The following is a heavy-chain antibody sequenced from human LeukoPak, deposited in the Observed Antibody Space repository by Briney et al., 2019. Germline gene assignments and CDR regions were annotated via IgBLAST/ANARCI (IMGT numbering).Heavy chain of an antibody. D-gene: IGHD1-26*01. CDR3: AKDHSGSYDSVDY. Sequence: GGSLRLSCSASGFTFSSFAMNWVRQAPGKGLEWVSIISGYGDSTYYTDSVKGRFTISRDNSKNTLYLQMNSLRAEDTAVYYCAKDHSGSYDSVDYWGQGTLVTVSS. V-gene: IGHV3-23*01. CDR2: ISGYGDST. CDR1: GFTFSSFA. J-gene: IGHJ4*02.